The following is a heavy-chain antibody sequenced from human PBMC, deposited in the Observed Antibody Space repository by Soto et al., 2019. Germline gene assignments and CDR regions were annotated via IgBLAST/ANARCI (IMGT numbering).Heavy chain of an antibody. Sequence: EVQLVESGGGLVQPGGSLRLSCAASGFTFSSYSMNWVRQAPGKGLEWVSYISSSSSTIYYADSVKGRFTISRDNAKNSLDLQMNSLRAEDTAVYYCARVQWELLWFYPWGQGTLVTVSS. CDR3: ARVQWELLWFYP. V-gene: IGHV3-48*01. CDR1: GFTFSSYS. J-gene: IGHJ5*02. D-gene: IGHD1-26*01. CDR2: ISSSSSTI.